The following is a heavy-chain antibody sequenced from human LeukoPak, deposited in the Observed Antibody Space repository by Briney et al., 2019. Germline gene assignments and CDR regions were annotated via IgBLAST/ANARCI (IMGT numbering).Heavy chain of an antibody. CDR1: GFTFSSYG. CDR2: ISYDGSNK. V-gene: IGHV3-30*18. CDR3: AKGEYSSGWYEIDY. D-gene: IGHD6-19*01. Sequence: GRSLRLSCAASGFTFSSYGMHWVRQAPGKGLEWVAVISYDGSNKYYADSVKGRFTISRDNSKNTLYLQMNSLRAEDTAVYYCAKGEYSSGWYEIDYWGQGTLVTVSS. J-gene: IGHJ4*02.